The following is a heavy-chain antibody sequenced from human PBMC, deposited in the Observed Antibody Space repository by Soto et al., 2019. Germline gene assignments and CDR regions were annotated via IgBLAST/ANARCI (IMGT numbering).Heavy chain of an antibody. CDR3: ARDRCGGDCYSFDY. V-gene: IGHV3-9*01. CDR1: GFIFDNHA. D-gene: IGHD2-21*02. CDR2: VSWNSGSI. Sequence: EVQLVESGGGLVQPGRSLRLSCAASGFIFDNHAMNWVRQAPGKGLEWVAGVSWNSGSIDYADSVKGRFTISRDNAKNSLYLQMNSLRAEDTAFYYGARDRCGGDCYSFDYGGQGTLVTVSS. J-gene: IGHJ4*02.